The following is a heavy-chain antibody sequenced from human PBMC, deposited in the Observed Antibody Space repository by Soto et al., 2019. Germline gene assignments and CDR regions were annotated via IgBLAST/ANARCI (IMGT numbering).Heavy chain of an antibody. V-gene: IGHV3-23*01. CDR3: TRGLTGYCISTSWYTRC. Sequence: GGSLRLSCAASGFTFHNYAMSWVRQAPGKGLEWVSSISGRGGSTYYAHSEKGRFTISRDNAKSSLYLQMNSRRAEDTADYYYTRGLTGYCISTSWYTRCWGGGTLVTVSS. CDR2: ISGRGGST. D-gene: IGHD2-2*02. CDR1: GFTFHNYA. J-gene: IGHJ4*02.